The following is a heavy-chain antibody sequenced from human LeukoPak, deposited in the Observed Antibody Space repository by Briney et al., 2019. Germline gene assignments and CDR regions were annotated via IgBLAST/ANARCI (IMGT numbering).Heavy chain of an antibody. CDR2: SSDGGSRT. Sequence: GGSLRLSGAAAGFSFSRYAVSWVRQAPVRGLEWVSGSSDGGSRTYYADSVKGRFTISRDDSKNTLYLQMNSLRAEDTAVYYCAKVQLGIGVDYWGQGTLVTVSS. V-gene: IGHV3-23*01. CDR1: GFSFSRYA. J-gene: IGHJ4*02. D-gene: IGHD7-27*01. CDR3: AKVQLGIGVDY.